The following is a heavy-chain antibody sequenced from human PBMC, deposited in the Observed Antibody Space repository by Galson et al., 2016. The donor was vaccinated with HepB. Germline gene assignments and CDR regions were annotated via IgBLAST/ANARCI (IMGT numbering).Heavy chain of an antibody. CDR1: GYRFTNYW. J-gene: IGHJ4*01. V-gene: IGHV5-10-1*01. CDR3: ARLDCSGGSCYNAYFDY. CDR2: IDLSDSYT. D-gene: IGHD2-15*01. Sequence: VKKPWESLRISCKGSGYRFTNYWINWVRQMPGKGLEWMGRIDLSDSYTNYSPSFQGHVTISADRSSSSVYLQWSSLKASDTGLYYCARLDCSGGSCYNAYFDYWGHGTLVTVSS.